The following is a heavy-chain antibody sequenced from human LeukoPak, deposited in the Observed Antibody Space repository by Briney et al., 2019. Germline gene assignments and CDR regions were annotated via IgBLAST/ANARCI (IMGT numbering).Heavy chain of an antibody. V-gene: IGHV3-23*01. Sequence: GGSLRLSCAASGFTFSSYAMSWVRQAPGKGLEWVSAISGSGGSTYYADSVKGRFTISRDNADNSLYLQMNSLRAEDTAFYYCAKDMVAGIGYWYFDLWGRGTLVTVSS. CDR1: GFTFSSYA. CDR3: AKDMVAGIGYWYFDL. D-gene: IGHD6-19*01. CDR2: ISGSGGST. J-gene: IGHJ2*01.